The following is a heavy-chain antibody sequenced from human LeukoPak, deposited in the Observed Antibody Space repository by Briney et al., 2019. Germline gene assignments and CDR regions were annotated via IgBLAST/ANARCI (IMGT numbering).Heavy chain of an antibody. D-gene: IGHD1-14*01. V-gene: IGHV3-21*01. J-gene: IGHJ5*02. CDR2: ISSSSSYI. Sequence: PGGSLRLSCAASGFTFSSYSMNWVRQAPGKGLEWVSSISSSSSYIYYADSVKGRFTISRDNAKNSLYLQMNSLRAEDTAVYYCARARMSSNNWFDPWGQGTLVTVSS. CDR3: ARARMSSNNWFDP. CDR1: GFTFSSYS.